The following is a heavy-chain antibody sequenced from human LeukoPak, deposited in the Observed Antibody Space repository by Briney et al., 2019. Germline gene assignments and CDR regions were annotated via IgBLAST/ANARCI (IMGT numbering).Heavy chain of an antibody. J-gene: IGHJ4*02. CDR2: IKPKTDGETT. V-gene: IGHV3-15*01. Sequence: IKPKTDGETTEYAAPVKDRFSISRDDSKSMMYLQMNSLKTEDTAVYYCITHLPYSAQGGQGTLVTVSS. D-gene: IGHD2-21*01. CDR3: ITHLPYSAQ.